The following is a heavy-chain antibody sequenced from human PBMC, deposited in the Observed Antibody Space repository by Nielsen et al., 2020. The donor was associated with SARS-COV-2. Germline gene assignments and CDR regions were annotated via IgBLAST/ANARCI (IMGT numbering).Heavy chain of an antibody. CDR2: IKQDGSEK. J-gene: IGHJ4*02. CDR3: ARDTPTYYDYVWGSYRFDY. CDR1: GFTFSSYW. V-gene: IGHV3-7*01. Sequence: GESLKISCAASGFTFSSYWMSWVRQAPGKGLEWVANIKQDGSEKYYVDSVKGRFTISRDNAKNSLYLQMNSLRAEDTAVYYCARDTPTYYDYVWGSYRFDYWGQGTLVTVSS. D-gene: IGHD3-16*02.